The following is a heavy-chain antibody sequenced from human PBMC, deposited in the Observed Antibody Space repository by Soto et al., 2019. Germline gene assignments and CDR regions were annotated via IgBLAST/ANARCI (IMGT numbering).Heavy chain of an antibody. CDR2: MNPNRGNT. Sequence: QVQLVQSGAEVKKPGASVKVSCKASGYTFTSYDINWVRQATGQGLEWMGWMNPNRGNTGYAQRFQGRFTVTRHTSISTAYMELSSLRSEDTAMYYSARERTGTTSMDVWGQGTTVTVSS. V-gene: IGHV1-8*01. CDR3: ARERTGTTSMDV. J-gene: IGHJ6*02. CDR1: GYTFTSYD. D-gene: IGHD1-1*01.